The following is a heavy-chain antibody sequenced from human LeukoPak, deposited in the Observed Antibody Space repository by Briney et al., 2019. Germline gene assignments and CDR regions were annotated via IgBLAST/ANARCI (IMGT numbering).Heavy chain of an antibody. J-gene: IGHJ3*02. Sequence: GGSLRLSCTASGFTVSSNYMSWVRQAPGKGLEWVSVIYSGGSTYYADSVKGRFTISRHNSKNTLYLQMNSLRAEDTAVYYCARTNLLVAFDIWGQGTMVTVSS. CDR1: GFTVSSNY. CDR2: IYSGGST. V-gene: IGHV3-53*04. CDR3: ARTNLLVAFDI.